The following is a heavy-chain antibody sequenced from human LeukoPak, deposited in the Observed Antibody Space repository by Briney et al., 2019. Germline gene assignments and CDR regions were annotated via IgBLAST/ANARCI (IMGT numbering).Heavy chain of an antibody. D-gene: IGHD2-15*01. V-gene: IGHV3-11*01. CDR3: ARGDSGGSCYSCYYGMDV. CDR2: ISSSGSTI. Sequence: GGSLRLSCAATGFTFSDYYMSSIRQARGKGLEWVSYISSSGSTIYYADSVKGRFTISRDNAKNSLYLQMNSPRAEDTAVYYCARGDSGGSCYSCYYGMDVWGQGTTVTVSS. CDR1: GFTFSDYY. J-gene: IGHJ6*02.